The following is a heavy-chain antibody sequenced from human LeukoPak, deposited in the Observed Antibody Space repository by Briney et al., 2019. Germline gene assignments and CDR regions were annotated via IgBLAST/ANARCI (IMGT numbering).Heavy chain of an antibody. J-gene: IGHJ4*02. CDR3: ARGDYDFWSGYPHYFDD. CDR1: GDSVSSNSAA. V-gene: IGHV6-1*01. D-gene: IGHD3-3*01. CDR2: TYYRSKWYN. Sequence: SQTLSLTCAISGDSVSSNSAAWNWIRQSPSRGLEWLGRTYYRSKWYNDYAVSVKSRITINPDTSKNQFSLQLNSVTPEDAAVYYCARGDYDFWSGYPHYFDDWGQGTLVTVSS.